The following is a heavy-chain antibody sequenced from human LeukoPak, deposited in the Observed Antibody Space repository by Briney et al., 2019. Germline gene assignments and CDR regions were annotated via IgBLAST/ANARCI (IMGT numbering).Heavy chain of an antibody. V-gene: IGHV4-39*01. Sequence: SKTLSLTCTVSGGSISSSSYYWGWIRQPPGKGLEWIGSIYYSGSTYYNPSLKSRVTISVDTSKNQFSLKLSSVTAADTAVYYCARQMSGYDYRGDFDYWGQGTLVTVSS. J-gene: IGHJ4*02. CDR2: IYYSGST. D-gene: IGHD5-12*01. CDR3: ARQMSGYDYRGDFDY. CDR1: GGSISSSSYY.